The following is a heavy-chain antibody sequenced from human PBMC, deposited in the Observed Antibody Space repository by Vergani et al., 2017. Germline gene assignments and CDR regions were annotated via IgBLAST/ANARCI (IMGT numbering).Heavy chain of an antibody. J-gene: IGHJ4*02. Sequence: EVQLLESGGGLVQPGGSLRLSCAASGFTFSSYAMSWVRQAPGKGLEWVSAISGSGGSTYYADSVKGRFTISRDNSKNTLYLQMNSLRAEDTAVYYCARDLGGHDYGDGGFDYWGQGTLVTVSS. CDR2: ISGSGGST. V-gene: IGHV3-23*01. CDR3: ARDLGGHDYGDGGFDY. CDR1: GFTFSSYA. D-gene: IGHD4-17*01.